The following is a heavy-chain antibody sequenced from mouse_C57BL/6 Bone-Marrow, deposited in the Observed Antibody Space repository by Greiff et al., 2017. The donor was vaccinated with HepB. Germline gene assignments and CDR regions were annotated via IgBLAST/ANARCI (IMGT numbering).Heavy chain of an antibody. CDR2: IRNKANNPAT. CDR3: TVVAYYYAMDY. J-gene: IGHJ4*01. V-gene: IGHV6-6*01. D-gene: IGHD1-1*01. CDR1: GFTFSDAW. Sequence: EVKVVESGGGLVQPGGSMKLSCAASGFTFSDAWMDWVRQSPEKGLAWVAEIRNKANNPATYYAESVKGRFTISRDDSKSSVYLQMNSLRAEDTGIYYCTVVAYYYAMDYWGKGTSVTVSS.